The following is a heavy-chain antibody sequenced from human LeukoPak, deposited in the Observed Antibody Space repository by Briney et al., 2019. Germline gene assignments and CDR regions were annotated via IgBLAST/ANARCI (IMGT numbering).Heavy chain of an antibody. CDR3: AKVPTSFYTASWGFDN. J-gene: IGHJ4*02. CDR1: GFTFSSYA. Sequence: GGSLRLSCAASGFTFSSYAMSWVRQAPGKGLEWVSAISGSESSTYYADSVRGRFTISRDNSKNTLYLQMNSLRSEDTAVYYCAKVPTSFYTASWGFDNCGQGTLVTVSS. D-gene: IGHD5-18*01. V-gene: IGHV3-23*01. CDR2: ISGSESST.